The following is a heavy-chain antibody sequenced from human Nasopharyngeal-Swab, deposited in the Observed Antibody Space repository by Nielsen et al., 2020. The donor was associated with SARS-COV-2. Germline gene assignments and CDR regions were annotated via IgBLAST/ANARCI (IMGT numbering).Heavy chain of an antibody. D-gene: IGHD3-9*01. Sequence: GESLKISCAASGFTFSSYAMHWVRQAPGKGLEWVAVISYDGSNKNYADSVKGRFTISRDNSKNTLYLQMNSLRAEDTAVYYCARKADWSLYYYYMDVWGKGTTVTVSS. V-gene: IGHV3-30-3*01. CDR1: GFTFSSYA. CDR3: ARKADWSLYYYYMDV. CDR2: ISYDGSNK. J-gene: IGHJ6*03.